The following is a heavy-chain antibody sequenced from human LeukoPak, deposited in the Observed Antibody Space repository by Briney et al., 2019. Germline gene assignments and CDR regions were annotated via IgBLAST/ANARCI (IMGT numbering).Heavy chain of an antibody. V-gene: IGHV1-8*01. CDR1: GDTFRGHD. Sequence: ASVKVSCKASGDTFRGHDINWVRQVAGQGLEWMGWMNPNSGGTGYAQKFQGRFTITWNTSITTAYMELTGLRSEDTAVYYCARGGIAAAGSDAFDIWGQGTMVTVSS. J-gene: IGHJ3*02. CDR3: ARGGIAAAGSDAFDI. D-gene: IGHD6-13*01. CDR2: MNPNSGGT.